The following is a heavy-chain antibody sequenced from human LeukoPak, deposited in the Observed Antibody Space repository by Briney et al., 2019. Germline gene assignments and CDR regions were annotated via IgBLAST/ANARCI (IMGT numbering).Heavy chain of an antibody. Sequence: SETLSLTCTVSGGSISSYYWSWIRQPPGKGLEWIGFIYYSGSTNYNPSLKSRVTISVDKSKNQFSLKLSSVTAADTAVYYCTYTTSANWFDPWGQGTLVTVSS. CDR3: TYTTSANWFDP. V-gene: IGHV4-59*12. CDR1: GGSISSYY. J-gene: IGHJ5*02. CDR2: IYYSGST. D-gene: IGHD2/OR15-2a*01.